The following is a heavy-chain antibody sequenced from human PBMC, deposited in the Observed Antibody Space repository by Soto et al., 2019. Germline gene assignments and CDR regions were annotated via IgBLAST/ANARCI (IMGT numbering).Heavy chain of an antibody. D-gene: IGHD2-15*01. CDR2: INPSCDSR. V-gene: IGHV1-46*01. CDR3: ARDNSQNYRTPAASSWFHP. Sequence: QAQLVQSGAEVKKPGASVKVSCKASGFSFSDYFMHWVRQAPGQGLEWMGIINPSCDSRNYAQKFQGRVTITRDKSTSTVYMDLSSLRYEDTAVYYCARDNSQNYRTPAASSWFHPWGQGTPVTVSS. CDR1: GFSFSDYF. J-gene: IGHJ5*02.